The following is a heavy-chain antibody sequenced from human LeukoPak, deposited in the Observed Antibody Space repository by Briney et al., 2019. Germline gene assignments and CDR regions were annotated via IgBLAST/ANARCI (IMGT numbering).Heavy chain of an antibody. J-gene: IGHJ4*02. CDR1: GFTFSKYW. D-gene: IGHD6-19*01. CDR3: ATKQWLAPPPDS. Sequence: PGGSLRLSFAAPGFTFSKYWMLWVRQAPGKGLESVSRINTDGTVTTYADSVKGRFTVSRDNADNTMFLQMNSVRDEDTAVYYCATKQWLAPPPDSWGQGTPVTVSS. CDR2: INTDGTVT. V-gene: IGHV3-74*01.